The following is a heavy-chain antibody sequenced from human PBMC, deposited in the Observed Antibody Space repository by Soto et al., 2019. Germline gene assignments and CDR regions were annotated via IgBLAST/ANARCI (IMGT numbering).Heavy chain of an antibody. Sequence: GESLQISCKGSGYSFTSYWIGCVRQMPGKGLEWMGIIYPGDSDTRYSPSFQGQVTISADKSISTAYLQWSSLKASDTAMYYCARLLKRSGWYYFEYWGKGTLVTVSS. J-gene: IGHJ4*02. D-gene: IGHD6-19*01. V-gene: IGHV5-51*01. CDR3: ARLLKRSGWYYFEY. CDR2: IYPGDSDT. CDR1: GYSFTSYW.